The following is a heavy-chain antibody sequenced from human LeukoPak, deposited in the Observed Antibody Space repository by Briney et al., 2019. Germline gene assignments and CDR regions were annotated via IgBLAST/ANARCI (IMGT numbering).Heavy chain of an antibody. J-gene: IGHJ5*02. V-gene: IGHV3-66*01. CDR2: IYSGGST. D-gene: IGHD3-22*01. Sequence: GGSLRLSCAASEFSVGSNYMTWVRQAPGKGLEWVSLIYSGGSTYYADSVKGRFTISRDNAKNSLYLQMNSLRAKDTALYYCARDYYDSSGSSWFDPWGQGTLVTVSS. CDR3: ARDYYDSSGSSWFDP. CDR1: EFSVGSNY.